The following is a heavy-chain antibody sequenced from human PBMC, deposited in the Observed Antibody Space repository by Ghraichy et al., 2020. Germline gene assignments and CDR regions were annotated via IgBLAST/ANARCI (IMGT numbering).Heavy chain of an antibody. CDR1: GGSISSYY. V-gene: IGHV4-59*01. Sequence: SETLSLTCTVSGGSISSYYWSWIRQPPGKGLEWIGYIYYSGSTNYNPSLKSRVTISVDTSKNQFSLKLSSVTAADTAVYYCARGRQQGKYYYYYYMDVWGKGTTVTVSS. J-gene: IGHJ6*03. D-gene: IGHD6-13*01. CDR3: ARGRQQGKYYYYYYMDV. CDR2: IYYSGST.